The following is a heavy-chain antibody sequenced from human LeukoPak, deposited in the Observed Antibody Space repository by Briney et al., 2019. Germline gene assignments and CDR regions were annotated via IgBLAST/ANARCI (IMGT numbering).Heavy chain of an antibody. Sequence: PSETLSLTCAVSGGSISSDDYYWSWIRQHPGKGLEWIGYIHHSGLTYFNPSLKSRISLSIDTSKNQLSLKLSSVTAADTAVYYCATKPSTLYYFDYWGQGTLVTVSS. CDR1: GGSISSDDYY. CDR2: IHHSGLT. CDR3: ATKPSTLYYFDY. V-gene: IGHV4-31*11. J-gene: IGHJ4*02. D-gene: IGHD1-14*01.